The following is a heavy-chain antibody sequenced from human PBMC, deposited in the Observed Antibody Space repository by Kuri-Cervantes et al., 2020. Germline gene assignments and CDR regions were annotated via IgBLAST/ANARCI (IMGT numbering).Heavy chain of an antibody. Sequence: AETLSLTCAASGFTFSNAWMNWVRQAPGKGVEWVSSISSGSSYIYYADSVKGRFTISRDNAKNLLYLQMNSLRAEDTAVYYCARDEDQRLYLGGYYYYGMDVWGQGTTVTVSS. J-gene: IGHJ6*02. D-gene: IGHD2-2*02. V-gene: IGHV3-21*01. CDR1: GFTFSNAW. CDR2: ISSGSSYI. CDR3: ARDEDQRLYLGGYYYYGMDV.